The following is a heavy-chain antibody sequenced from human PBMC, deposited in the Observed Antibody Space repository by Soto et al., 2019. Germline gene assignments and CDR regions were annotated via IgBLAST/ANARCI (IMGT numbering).Heavy chain of an antibody. J-gene: IGHJ4*02. D-gene: IGHD3-10*01. V-gene: IGHV1-3*05. CDR3: ARASGGADY. Sequence: QVQLVQSGAEEKKPGASVKVSCKASGYTFSSYAMHWVRQAPGQRLEWMGWINAGNGNTTYSQKFQGRVTITRDTSASTAYMDLSSLTSEDTAVYYCARASGGADYWVQGPLATVSS. CDR2: INAGNGNT. CDR1: GYTFSSYA.